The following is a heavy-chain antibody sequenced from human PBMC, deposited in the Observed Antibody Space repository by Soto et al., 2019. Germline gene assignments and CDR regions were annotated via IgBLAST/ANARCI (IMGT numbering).Heavy chain of an antibody. CDR2: IRSKAYGGTT. D-gene: IGHD6-13*01. V-gene: IGHV3-49*03. J-gene: IGHJ1*01. CDR3: TINRGDSSSRSFQH. Sequence: GGSLRLSCTASGFTFGDYAMSWFRQAPGKGLEWVGFIRSKAYGGTTEYAASVKGRFTISRDDSKSIAYLQMNSLKTEDTAVYYCTINRGDSSSRSFQHWGQGTLVTVSS. CDR1: GFTFGDYA.